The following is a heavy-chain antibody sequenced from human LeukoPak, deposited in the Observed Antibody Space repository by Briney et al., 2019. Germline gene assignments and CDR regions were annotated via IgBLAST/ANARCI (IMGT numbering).Heavy chain of an antibody. CDR1: GFTFSRYW. CDR3: ARGDTVMAYYFDL. Sequence: SGGSLRLSCAASGFTFSRYWMSWVRQAPGKGLEWVSTIYSGGTTYYADSVMGRFTISRHNSRNTLYLQMNSLRAEDTAVYYCARGDTVMAYYFDLWGQGTLVTVSS. CDR2: IYSGGTT. V-gene: IGHV3-53*04. J-gene: IGHJ4*02. D-gene: IGHD5-18*01.